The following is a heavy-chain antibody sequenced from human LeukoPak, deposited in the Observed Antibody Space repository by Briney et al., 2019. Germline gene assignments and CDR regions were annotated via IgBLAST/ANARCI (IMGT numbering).Heavy chain of an antibody. D-gene: IGHD1-26*01. CDR1: GFTFSSSW. CDR3: AREGDSGSFLVY. Sequence: GGSLRLSCAASGFTFSSSWMTWVRQAPGKGLEWVASIREDGSEKTSVDSVKGRFTISRDNAKNSLYLQMNSLRAEDTAVYYCAREGDSGSFLVYWGQGTLVTVSS. V-gene: IGHV3-7*01. CDR2: IREDGSEK. J-gene: IGHJ4*02.